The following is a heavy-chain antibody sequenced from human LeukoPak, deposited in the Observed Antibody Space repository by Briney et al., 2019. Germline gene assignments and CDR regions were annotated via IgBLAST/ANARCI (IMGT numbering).Heavy chain of an antibody. D-gene: IGHD3-9*01. CDR1: GGSISSYY. Sequence: SETLSLTCTVSGGSISSYYWSWIRQPAGKGLEWIGRIYTSGSTNYNPSLKSRVTMSVDTSKNQFSLKLSSVTAEDTAVYYCATDPPARDIYHWGQGTLVTVSS. CDR2: IYTSGST. J-gene: IGHJ5*02. V-gene: IGHV4-4*07. CDR3: ATDPPARDIYH.